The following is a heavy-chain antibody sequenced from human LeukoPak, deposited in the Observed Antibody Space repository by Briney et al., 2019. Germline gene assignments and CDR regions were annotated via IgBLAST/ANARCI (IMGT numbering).Heavy chain of an antibody. V-gene: IGHV4-4*02. D-gene: IGHD1-26*01. Sequence: SGTLSLTCAVSGGSISSSNWWSWVRQPPGKGLEWIGEIYHSGSTNYNPSLKSRVTISVDTSKNQFSLKLSSVTAADTAVYYCARPPRRGRLGYFDYWGQGTLVTVSS. CDR2: IYHSGST. CDR3: ARPPRRGRLGYFDY. CDR1: GGSISSSNW. J-gene: IGHJ4*02.